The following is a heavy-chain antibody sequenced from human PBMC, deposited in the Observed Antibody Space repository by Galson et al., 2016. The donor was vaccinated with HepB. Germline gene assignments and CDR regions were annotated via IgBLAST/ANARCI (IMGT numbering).Heavy chain of an antibody. D-gene: IGHD6-6*01. CDR2: IYSTGNT. Sequence: SETLSLTCTVTDGPISSSDYYWGWIRQPPGKGLEWIGSIYSTGNTFHNPSLKSRVTISIDTSKNQFSLNLNSVTAADTAVYYCASDNIVARPKPFDYWGQGTLVTVSS. J-gene: IGHJ4*02. CDR1: DGPISSSDYY. CDR3: ASDNIVARPKPFDY. V-gene: IGHV4-39*07.